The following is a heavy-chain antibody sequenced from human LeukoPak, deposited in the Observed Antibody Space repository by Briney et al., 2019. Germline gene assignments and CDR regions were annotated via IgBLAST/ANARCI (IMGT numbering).Heavy chain of an antibody. CDR3: ARDLEMAKPSPFDY. D-gene: IGHD5-24*01. CDR2: ISGSSNTI. CDR1: GFTFSNYG. J-gene: IGHJ4*02. V-gene: IGHV3-48*01. Sequence: PGGSLRLSCAASGFTFSNYGMNWVRQAPGKGLEWVSCISGSSNTIYYSDSVKGRFTISRDNAKNSLYLQMNSLRAEDTAVYYCARDLEMAKPSPFDYWGQGTLVTVSS.